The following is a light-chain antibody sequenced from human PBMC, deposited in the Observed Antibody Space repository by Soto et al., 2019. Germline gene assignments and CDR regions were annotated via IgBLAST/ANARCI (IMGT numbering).Light chain of an antibody. CDR1: SSDVGGYNS. CDR3: SSYTSSITPV. J-gene: IGLJ2*01. Sequence: QAVVTQPASVSGSPGQSITISCTGTSSDVGGYNSVSWYQQHPDKAPKLMIYDVSNRPSGVSNRFSGSKSGNTASLTISGLQAEDEAVYYCSSYTSSITPVFGGGTKLTVL. CDR2: DVS. V-gene: IGLV2-14*01.